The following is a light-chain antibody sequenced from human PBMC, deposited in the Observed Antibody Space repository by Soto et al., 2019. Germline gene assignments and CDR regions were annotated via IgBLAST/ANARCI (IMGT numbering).Light chain of an antibody. CDR3: IQALQTPWT. Sequence: DIVMTQSPLSLPVTPGEPASISCRSSQSLLHSKGYNYLDWYLQKPGQSPQLLNFLSSNRASGVPDRFSGSGSGTAFTLKISSVEAEDVGVYYCIQALQTPWTFGQGTKVEI. CDR2: LSS. CDR1: QSLLHSKGYNY. J-gene: IGKJ1*01. V-gene: IGKV2-28*01.